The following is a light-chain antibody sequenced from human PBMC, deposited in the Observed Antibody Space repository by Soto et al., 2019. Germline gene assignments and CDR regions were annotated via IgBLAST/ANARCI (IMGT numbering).Light chain of an antibody. Sequence: EIVLTQSPGTLSLSPGERATLSCRASQSVSSSYLAWYQQKPGQAPRLLIYGASSRATGIPDRFSGSGSGTDFTLTISRLEPEDFAVYYCKKYGRSQETFGQGTKVEIK. V-gene: IGKV3-20*01. CDR1: QSVSSSY. CDR3: KKYGRSQET. CDR2: GAS. J-gene: IGKJ1*01.